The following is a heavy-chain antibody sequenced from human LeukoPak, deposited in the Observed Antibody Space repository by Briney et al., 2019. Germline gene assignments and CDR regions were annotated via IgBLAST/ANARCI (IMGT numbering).Heavy chain of an antibody. J-gene: IGHJ4*02. Sequence: SETLSLTCTVSGVSISSYYWNWIRQPAGKGLEWIGRIHISGKTNYNPSLRVTMSVDASRNQFSLKLSSVTAADTAVYYCARDPGLERSGGVSFDYWGQGSLVIVSS. CDR2: IHISGKT. CDR3: ARDPGLERSGGVSFDY. D-gene: IGHD1-1*01. V-gene: IGHV4-4*07. CDR1: GVSISSYY.